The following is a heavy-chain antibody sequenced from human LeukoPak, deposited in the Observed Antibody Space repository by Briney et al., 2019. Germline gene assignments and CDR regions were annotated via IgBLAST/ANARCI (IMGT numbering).Heavy chain of an antibody. CDR1: GYIFTGQF. CDR3: ARGGPRGNGFDY. D-gene: IGHD6-25*01. CDR2: YNPNSGDT. V-gene: IGHV1-2*02. Sequence: ASVKDSCMASGYIFTGQFIHWVRQAPGQGLEWMGIYNPNSGDTTFSQRFQGRVTMTRDTSINTAYMELSRLTSDDTAVYYCARGGPRGNGFDYWGQGTLVRVSS. J-gene: IGHJ4*02.